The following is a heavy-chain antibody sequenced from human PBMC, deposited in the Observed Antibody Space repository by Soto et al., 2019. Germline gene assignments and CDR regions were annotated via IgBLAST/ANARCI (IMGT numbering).Heavy chain of an antibody. J-gene: IGHJ3*02. CDR1: GFTFSSYA. Sequence: QVQLVESGGGVVQPGRSLRLSCAASGFTFSSYAMHWVRQAPGKGLEWVAVISYDGSNKYYADSVKGRFTISRDNSKNTLYLQMNSLRAEDTAVYYCARGEEGGGIVAFDIWGQGTMVTVST. CDR3: ARGEEGGGIVAFDI. CDR2: ISYDGSNK. V-gene: IGHV3-30-3*01. D-gene: IGHD3-16*01.